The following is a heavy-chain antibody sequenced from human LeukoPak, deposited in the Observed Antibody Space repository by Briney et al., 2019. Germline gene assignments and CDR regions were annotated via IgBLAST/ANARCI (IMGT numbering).Heavy chain of an antibody. J-gene: IGHJ6*02. V-gene: IGHV3-48*02. Sequence: QTGGSLRLSCAASGFTFSSYSINWVRQAPGKGLEWVSYISSSSSTIYYADSVKGRFTISRDNAKNSLYLQMNSLRDEDTAVYYCARDLASSGYYYRRGYYYYGMDVWGQGTTVTVSS. CDR3: ARDLASSGYYYRRGYYYYGMDV. D-gene: IGHD3-22*01. CDR2: ISSSSSTI. CDR1: GFTFSSYS.